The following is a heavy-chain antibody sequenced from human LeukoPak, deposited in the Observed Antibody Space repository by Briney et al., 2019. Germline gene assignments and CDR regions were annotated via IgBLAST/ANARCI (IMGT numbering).Heavy chain of an antibody. J-gene: IGHJ5*02. Sequence: SVKVSCKASGFTFTSSAMQWVRQGRGQRREWIGWIVVGSGNTNYAQKFQERVTITRDMSTSTAYMELSSLRSEDTAVYYCAAEIAVASGIVLDPWGQGTLVTVSS. V-gene: IGHV1-58*02. CDR1: GFTFTSSA. CDR2: IVVGSGNT. D-gene: IGHD6-19*01. CDR3: AAEIAVASGIVLDP.